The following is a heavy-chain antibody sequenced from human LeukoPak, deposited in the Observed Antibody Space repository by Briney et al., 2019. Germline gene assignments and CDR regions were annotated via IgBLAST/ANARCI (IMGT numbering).Heavy chain of an antibody. CDR1: GFTFRNYW. Sequence: GGALRLSCAGSGFTFRNYWMNWVRQAPGKGLEWVANIKPDGSEKRYVDSVKGRFTISRDNAKNSLYLQMNSLRAEDTAVYYCAGVVGTDEGADYWGQGTLVTVSS. V-gene: IGHV3-7*04. D-gene: IGHD1-7*01. CDR2: IKPDGSEK. CDR3: AGVVGTDEGADY. J-gene: IGHJ4*02.